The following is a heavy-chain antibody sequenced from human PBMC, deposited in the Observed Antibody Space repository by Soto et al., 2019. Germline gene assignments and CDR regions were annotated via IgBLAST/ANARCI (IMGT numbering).Heavy chain of an antibody. J-gene: IGHJ4*02. CDR1: GGAISSSSSY. D-gene: IGHD3-9*01. CDR2: IYYSGST. Sequence: SGTLSLTCTVIGGAISSSSSYWGWIRQPPGKGLEWIRSIYYSGSTYYNTPLKSRVTISVDTSKNHFSLKLSSVTAADTAVYYCARRHYDILTGYYYFDYWGQGTLVTVSS. CDR3: ARRHYDILTGYYYFDY. V-gene: IGHV4-39*01.